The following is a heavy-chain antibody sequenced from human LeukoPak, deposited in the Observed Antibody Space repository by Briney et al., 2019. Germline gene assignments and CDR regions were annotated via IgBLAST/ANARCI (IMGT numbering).Heavy chain of an antibody. CDR1: GDSVSSHSAA. V-gene: IGHV6-1*01. CDR2: TYYRSRWYN. J-gene: IGHJ4*02. D-gene: IGHD6-13*01. Sequence: SQSLSLTCAISGDSVSSHSAAWNWIRQSPSRGLEWLGRTYYRSRWYNDYAVSVKSRMTINPDTSKNQFSLQLNSVTPEDTAVYYCSREARIPAADDLDYSPFDYRGQGTLVTVSS. CDR3: SREARIPAADDLDYSPFDY.